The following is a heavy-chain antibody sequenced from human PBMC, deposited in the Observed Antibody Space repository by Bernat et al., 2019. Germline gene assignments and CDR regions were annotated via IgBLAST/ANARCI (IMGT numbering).Heavy chain of an antibody. J-gene: IGHJ4*02. CDR1: GCSISSNSYY. V-gene: IGHV4-39*01. D-gene: IGHD6-13*01. CDR3: ARTLGVAAASGGY. Sequence: QLQLQESGPGLVKPSETLSLTCSIPGCSISSNSYYLGWIRQPPGKGLEWIGSIHYSGTTYYNPSLECRLTITVDTCKIQFSLKMRSGTAADTAVYYCARTLGVAAASGGYWGEGTLVNVSS. CDR2: IHYSGTT.